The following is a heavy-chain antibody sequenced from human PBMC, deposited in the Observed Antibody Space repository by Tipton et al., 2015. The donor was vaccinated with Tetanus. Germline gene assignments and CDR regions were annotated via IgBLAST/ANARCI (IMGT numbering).Heavy chain of an antibody. Sequence: SLRLSCAASGFTFSSYSMNWVRQAPGKGLEWASSSSSSSSYIYYADSVKGRFTISRDNAKNSLYLQMNSLRAEDTAVYYCARDRGARIDAFDIGAQGPRAPVSS. D-gene: IGHD3-16*01. V-gene: IGHV3-21*01. CDR2: SSSSSSYI. CDR3: ARDRGARIDAFDI. CDR1: GFTFSSYS. J-gene: IGHJ3*02.